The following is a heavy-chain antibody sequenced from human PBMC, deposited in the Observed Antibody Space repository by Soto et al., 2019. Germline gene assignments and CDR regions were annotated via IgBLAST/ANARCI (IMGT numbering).Heavy chain of an antibody. V-gene: IGHV4-34*01. CDR3: ARGGSNDWQVAFDI. CDR2: INHNGNN. J-gene: IGHJ3*02. D-gene: IGHD3-9*01. CDR1: GGSFSTYY. Sequence: ETLSLTCVVSGGSFSTYYYSWIRQSPGKGLEWIGEINHNGNNNYSPSLKSRVTVSLDTSKNQFSLKLTSVTAADTAVYYCARGGSNDWQVAFDIWGQGTMVTVSS.